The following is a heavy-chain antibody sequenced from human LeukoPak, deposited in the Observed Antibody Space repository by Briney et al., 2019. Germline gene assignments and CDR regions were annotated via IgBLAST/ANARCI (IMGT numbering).Heavy chain of an antibody. D-gene: IGHD2/OR15-2a*01. J-gene: IGHJ3*02. Sequence: GASVKVSCKASGYTFTSYDINWGRQATGQGLEWMGWMNPNSGNTGYAQKFQGRVTITRNTSISTAYMELSSLRSEDTAVYYCARRMRGDAFDIWGQGTMVTVSS. CDR2: MNPNSGNT. CDR1: GYTFTSYD. V-gene: IGHV1-8*03. CDR3: ARRMRGDAFDI.